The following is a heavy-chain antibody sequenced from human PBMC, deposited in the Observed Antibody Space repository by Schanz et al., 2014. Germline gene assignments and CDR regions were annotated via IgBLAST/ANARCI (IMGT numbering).Heavy chain of an antibody. CDR3: AKQIHYDILTVTRN. J-gene: IGHJ4*02. Sequence: QAQLMESGGGVVQSGTSLILSCSVSGFSLNTYGIHWFRQPAGKGLEWVAVIWNYGVTKYYADSVRGRFTISRDRFQNTLYLRMSSLRAEDTAVYYCAKQIHYDILTVTRNWGQGTLVTVSS. CDR1: GFSLNTYG. D-gene: IGHD3-9*01. CDR2: IWNYGVTK. V-gene: IGHV3-33*03.